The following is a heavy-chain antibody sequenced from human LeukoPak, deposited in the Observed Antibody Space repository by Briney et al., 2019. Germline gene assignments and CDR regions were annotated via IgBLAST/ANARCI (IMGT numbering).Heavy chain of an antibody. CDR1: GFTFSSYA. Sequence: GGSLRLSCAASGFTFSSYAMHWVRQAPGKGLEWVAVISYDGSNKYYADSVKGRFTISRDNSKNTLYLQMNSLRAEDTAVYYCAKELYYYDSKGCAFDIWGQGTMVTVSS. CDR3: AKELYYYDSKGCAFDI. J-gene: IGHJ3*02. D-gene: IGHD3-22*01. V-gene: IGHV3-30-3*01. CDR2: ISYDGSNK.